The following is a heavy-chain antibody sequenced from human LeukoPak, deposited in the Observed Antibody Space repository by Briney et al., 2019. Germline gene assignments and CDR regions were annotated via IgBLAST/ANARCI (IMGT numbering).Heavy chain of an antibody. CDR3: AGSDYYYYMDV. V-gene: IGHV4-39*01. J-gene: IGHJ6*03. Sequence: SETLSLTCTVSGGSISSSSYYWGWIRQPPGKGLEWIGSIYHSGSTYYNPSLKSRVTISVDTSKNQFSLKLSSVTAADTAVFYCAGSDYYYYMDVWGKGTTVSVSS. CDR1: GGSISSSSYY. D-gene: IGHD3-10*01. CDR2: IYHSGST.